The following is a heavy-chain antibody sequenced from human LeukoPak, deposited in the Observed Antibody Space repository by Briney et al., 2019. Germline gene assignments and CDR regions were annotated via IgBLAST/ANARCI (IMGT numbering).Heavy chain of an antibody. D-gene: IGHD1-7*01. CDR3: ARHLAPGITGTSYYFDY. CDR1: GFAFSSYA. V-gene: IGHV3-64*01. Sequence: PGRSLRLSCAASGFAFSSYAMHWGRQAPGKGLEYVSAISSNGGSTHYANSVKGRFPISRDNSKNTLYPQMRSLRAEDMAVYYCARHLAPGITGTSYYFDYWGQGALLTVSS. CDR2: ISSNGGST. J-gene: IGHJ4*02.